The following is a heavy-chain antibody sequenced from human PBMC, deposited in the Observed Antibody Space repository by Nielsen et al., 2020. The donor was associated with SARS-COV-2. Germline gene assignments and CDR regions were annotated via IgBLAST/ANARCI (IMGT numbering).Heavy chain of an antibody. J-gene: IGHJ4*02. CDR1: GYTFTSYG. Sequence: ASVKVSCKASGYTFTSYGISWVRQAPGQGLEWMGWISAYNGNTNYAQKLQGRVTMTTDTSTSTAYMELRSLRSDDTAVYYCARDSSNPCNWNDVDYWGQGTLVTVSS. V-gene: IGHV1-18*01. CDR2: ISAYNGNT. CDR3: ARDSSNPCNWNDVDY. D-gene: IGHD1-1*01.